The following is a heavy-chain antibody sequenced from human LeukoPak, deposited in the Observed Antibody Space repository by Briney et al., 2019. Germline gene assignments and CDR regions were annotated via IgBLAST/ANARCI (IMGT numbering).Heavy chain of an antibody. J-gene: IGHJ5*02. V-gene: IGHV4-59*01. CDR2: IYYSGST. D-gene: IGHD2-15*01. CDR3: AREAGYCSGGSCYRYNWFDP. Sequence: PSETLSLTCTVSGGSISSYYWSWIRQPPGKGLEWIGYIYYSGSTNYNPSLKSRVTISVDTSKNQFSLKLSSVTAADTAVYYCAREAGYCSGGSCYRYNWFDPWGQGTLVTVSP. CDR1: GGSISSYY.